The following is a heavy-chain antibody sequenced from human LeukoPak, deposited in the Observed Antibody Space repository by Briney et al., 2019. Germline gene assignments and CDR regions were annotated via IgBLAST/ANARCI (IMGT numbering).Heavy chain of an antibody. CDR1: GYTFTGYY. J-gene: IGHJ3*02. D-gene: IGHD3-22*01. CDR2: INPNSGGT. Sequence: ASVKVSCKASGYTFTGYYMHWVRQAPGQGLEWMGWINPNSGGTNYAQKFQGRVTMTRDTSISTAYMELSRLRSDDTAVYYCARGAYYYDSSGGDAFDIWGQGTMVTVSS. CDR3: ARGAYYYDSSGGDAFDI. V-gene: IGHV1-2*02.